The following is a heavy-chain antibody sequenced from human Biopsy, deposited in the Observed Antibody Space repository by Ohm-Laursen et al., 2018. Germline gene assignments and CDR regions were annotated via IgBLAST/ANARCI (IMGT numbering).Heavy chain of an antibody. CDR2: IFYSANT. CDR3: ARGDYFDSNGYFWFDP. D-gene: IGHD3-22*01. Sequence: TLSLTWTVSGVSINGGRYYWNWIRHHPGKGLEWIGNIFYSANTYYNPSLKSRVTISVDTSKNQFSLKLSSVTAADTAVYYCARGDYFDSNGYFWFDPWGQGTLVTVSS. V-gene: IGHV4-31*02. CDR1: GVSINGGRYY. J-gene: IGHJ5*02.